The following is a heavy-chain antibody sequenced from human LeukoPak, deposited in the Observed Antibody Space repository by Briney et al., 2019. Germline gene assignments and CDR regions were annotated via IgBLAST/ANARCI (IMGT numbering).Heavy chain of an antibody. Sequence: GGSLRLSCVASGFTFSDYYMSWIRQAPGKGPEWVSSISSSGRTTYYADSVKGRFTISNDNAKKSLYLQMNSLRAEDTAVYYCARARRPKWERDGYTTKESAFDIWGQGTMVTVS. V-gene: IGHV3-11*04. D-gene: IGHD5-24*01. CDR1: GFTFSDYY. CDR2: ISSSGRTT. J-gene: IGHJ3*02. CDR3: ARARRPKWERDGYTTKESAFDI.